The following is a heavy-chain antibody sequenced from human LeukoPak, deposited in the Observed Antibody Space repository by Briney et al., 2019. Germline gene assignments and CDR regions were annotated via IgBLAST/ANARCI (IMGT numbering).Heavy chain of an antibody. V-gene: IGHV3-21*01. CDR2: ICSSSSSYI. Sequence: GGSLRLSCAASGFTFSSYSMNWVRQAPGKGLEWVSSICSSSSSYIYYADSMKGRFTISRDNAKNSLYLQMNSLRAEDTAVYYCARDQWLQSDYYMDVWGKGTTVTVSS. CDR3: ARDQWLQSDYYMDV. J-gene: IGHJ6*03. D-gene: IGHD5-18*01. CDR1: GFTFSSYS.